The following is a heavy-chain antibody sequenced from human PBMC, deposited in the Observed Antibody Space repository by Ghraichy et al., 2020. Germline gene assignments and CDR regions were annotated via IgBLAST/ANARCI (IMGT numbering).Heavy chain of an antibody. D-gene: IGHD6-19*01. CDR2: IYYSGST. V-gene: IGHV4-59*01. J-gene: IGHJ5*02. CDR3: ARVSRAGWYEGIWFDP. CDR1: GGSISSYY. Sequence: SETLSLTCTVSGGSISSYYWSWIRQPPGKGLEWIGYIYYSGSTNYNPSLKSRVTISVDTSKNQFSLKLSSVTAADTAVYYCARVSRAGWYEGIWFDPWGQGTLVTVSS.